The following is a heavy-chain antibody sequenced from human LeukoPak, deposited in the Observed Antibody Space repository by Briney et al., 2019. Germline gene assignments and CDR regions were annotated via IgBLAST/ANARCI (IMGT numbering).Heavy chain of an antibody. D-gene: IGHD5-18*01. CDR1: GLTFSSYD. V-gene: IGHV3-23*01. J-gene: IGHJ3*02. Sequence: GGSLRLSCAASGLTFSSYDMSWVRQAPGKGLEGVSAISGSGGSTYYADSVKGRFTISRDNSKNTLYVQMNSLRAEDTAVYYCARGAPYSYAPEPFDIWGQGTMVTVSS. CDR3: ARGAPYSYAPEPFDI. CDR2: ISGSGGST.